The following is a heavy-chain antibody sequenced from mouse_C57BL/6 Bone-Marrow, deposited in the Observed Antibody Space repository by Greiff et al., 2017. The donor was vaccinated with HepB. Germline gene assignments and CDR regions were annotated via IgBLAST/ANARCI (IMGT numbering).Heavy chain of an antibody. CDR3: ARAGDYYAMDY. CDR2: IYPGSGNT. CDR1: GYTFTDYY. V-gene: IGHV1-76*01. J-gene: IGHJ4*01. Sequence: QVQLQQSGAELVRPGASVKLSCKASGYTFTDYYINWVKQRPGQGLEWIARIYPGSGNTYYNEKFKGKATLTVEKSSSTAYMQLSSLTSEDSAVYFCARAGDYYAMDYWGQGTSVTVSS.